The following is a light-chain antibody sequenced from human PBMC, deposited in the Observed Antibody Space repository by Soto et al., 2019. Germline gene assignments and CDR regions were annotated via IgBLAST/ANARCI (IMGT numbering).Light chain of an antibody. CDR2: TNN. J-gene: IGLJ3*02. CDR3: AAWDGSLQSWV. V-gene: IGLV1-44*01. Sequence: QSVLTQPPSASGTPGQRVTISCSGSSSNIGSHVVNWYQQVPGTAPKLLIYTNNQRPSGVPDRFSDSKSGTSASLAISGLQSEDEADYYGAAWDGSLQSWVFGGGTKVTVL. CDR1: SSNIGSHV.